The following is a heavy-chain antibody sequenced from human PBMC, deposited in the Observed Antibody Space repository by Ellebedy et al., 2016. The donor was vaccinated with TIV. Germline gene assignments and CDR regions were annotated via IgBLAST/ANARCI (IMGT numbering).Heavy chain of an antibody. J-gene: IGHJ4*02. V-gene: IGHV3-23*01. D-gene: IGHD1-26*01. CDR1: GFTFSSYA. CDR2: ISGSGGST. Sequence: PGGSLRLSCAASGFTFSSYAMSWVRQAPGKGLEWVSAISGSGGSTYYADSVKGRFTISRDNSKNTLYLQMNSLRAEDTAVYYCAKEVWIVGATLWGLFDYWGQGTLVTVSS. CDR3: AKEVWIVGATLWGLFDY.